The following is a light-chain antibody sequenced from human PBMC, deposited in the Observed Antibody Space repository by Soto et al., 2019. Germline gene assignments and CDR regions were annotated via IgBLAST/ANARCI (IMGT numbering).Light chain of an antibody. J-gene: IGKJ1*01. V-gene: IGKV3-11*01. CDR1: QSVSSY. Sequence: DIVLTQSPATLSLSPGERAILSCRASQSVSSYLAWYQQKPGQAPRLLIYAASNRATGIPARFSGSGSGTDFTLTISRLEPEDFAVYFCQYYDSFRTFGQGTKVDIK. CDR3: QYYDSFRT. CDR2: AAS.